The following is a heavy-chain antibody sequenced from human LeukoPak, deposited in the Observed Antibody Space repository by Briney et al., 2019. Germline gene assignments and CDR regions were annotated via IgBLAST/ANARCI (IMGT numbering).Heavy chain of an antibody. CDR2: IYYSGST. V-gene: IGHV4-39*01. J-gene: IGHJ4*02. CDR1: GGSFSGYY. Sequence: SETLSLTCAVYGGSFSGYYWGWIRQPPGKGLEWIGSIYYSGSTYYNPSLKSRVAISVDTSENQFSLKLSSVTAADTAVYYCARLAYNGDYVNQWGRGTLVTVSS. D-gene: IGHD4-17*01. CDR3: ARLAYNGDYVNQ.